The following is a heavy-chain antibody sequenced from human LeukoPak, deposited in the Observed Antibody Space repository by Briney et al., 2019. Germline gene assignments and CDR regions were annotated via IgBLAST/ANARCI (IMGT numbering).Heavy chain of an antibody. Sequence: SQTLSLTCTVSGGSISSGTSYWSWIRQPAGKGLEWIGYIYYSGSTNYNPSLKSRVTISVDTSKNQFSLKLSSVTAADTAVYYCARGVGSSSLDAFDIWGQGTMVTVSS. V-gene: IGHV4-61*10. J-gene: IGHJ3*02. CDR2: IYYSGST. CDR1: GGSISSGTSY. D-gene: IGHD6-13*01. CDR3: ARGVGSSSLDAFDI.